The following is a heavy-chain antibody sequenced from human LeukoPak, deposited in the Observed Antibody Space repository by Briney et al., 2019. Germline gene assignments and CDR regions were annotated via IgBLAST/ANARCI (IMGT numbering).Heavy chain of an antibody. D-gene: IGHD3-16*01. V-gene: IGHV4-59*01. Sequence: SETLSLTCTVSGGSISSYYWSWIRQPPGKGLEWIGYIYYSGSTNYNPSLKSRVTISVDTSKNQFSLKLSSVTAADTAVYYCARRYYASWSYGIDIWGQGTMVTVSS. J-gene: IGHJ3*02. CDR2: IYYSGST. CDR1: GGSISSYY. CDR3: ARRYYASWSYGIDI.